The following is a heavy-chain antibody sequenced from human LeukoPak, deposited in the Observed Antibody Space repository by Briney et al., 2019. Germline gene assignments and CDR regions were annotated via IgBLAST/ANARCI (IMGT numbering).Heavy chain of an antibody. CDR2: IYHSGST. V-gene: IGHV4-4*02. J-gene: IGHJ4*02. D-gene: IGHD5-18*01. CDR3: ARKGYTYGTFDY. CDR1: GDSISSHYW. Sequence: SETLSLTCAVSGDSISSHYWWSWVRQPPGEGLEWIGEIYHSGSTNYNPSLKSRVTISVDKSKNQFSLKLTSLTAADTAVYYCARKGYTYGTFDYWGLGTLVTVSS.